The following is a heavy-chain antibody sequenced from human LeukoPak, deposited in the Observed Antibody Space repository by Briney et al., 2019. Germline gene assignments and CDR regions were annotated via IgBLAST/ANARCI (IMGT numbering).Heavy chain of an antibody. J-gene: IGHJ4*02. CDR2: IYSGGST. V-gene: IGHV3-53*01. CDR1: RGSLSSNY. CDR3: ARIPYYFDY. Sequence: PSETLSLTCAVYRGSLSSNYMSWVRQAPGKGLEWVSVIYSGGSTYYADSVKGRFTISRDNSKNTLYLQMNSLRAEDTAVYYCARIPYYFDYWGQGTLVTVSS.